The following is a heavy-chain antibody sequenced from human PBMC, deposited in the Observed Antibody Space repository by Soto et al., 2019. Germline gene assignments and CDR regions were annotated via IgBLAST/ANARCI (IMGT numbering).Heavy chain of an antibody. D-gene: IGHD4-17*01. V-gene: IGHV4-30-2*04. CDR1: RGYR. CDR2: IYHSGST. Sequence: RGYRRSWIRQPPGKGLEWIGYIYHSGSTYYNPSLKSRVTISVDTSKNQFSLKLSSVTAADTAVYYCARRYGASFDYWGQGTLVTVSS. CDR3: ARRYGASFDY. J-gene: IGHJ4*02.